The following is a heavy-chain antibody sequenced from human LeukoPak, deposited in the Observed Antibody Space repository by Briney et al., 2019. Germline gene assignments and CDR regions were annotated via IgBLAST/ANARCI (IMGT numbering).Heavy chain of an antibody. CDR1: GGSISSYY. J-gene: IGHJ5*02. D-gene: IGHD4-17*01. Sequence: PSETLSLTCTVSGGSISSYYWSWIRQPPGKGLEWIGYIYYSGSTNYNPSLKSRVTISVDTSKNQFSLKLSSVTAADTAVYYCASELRQNWFDPWGQGTLVTVSS. CDR2: IYYSGST. CDR3: ASELRQNWFDP. V-gene: IGHV4-59*01.